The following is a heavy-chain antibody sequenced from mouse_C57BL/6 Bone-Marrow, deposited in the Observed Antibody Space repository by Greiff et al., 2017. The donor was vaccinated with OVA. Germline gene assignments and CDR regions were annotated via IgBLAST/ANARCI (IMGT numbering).Heavy chain of an antibody. D-gene: IGHD2-1*01. V-gene: IGHV1-7*01. CDR1: GYTFTSYW. CDR3: ASYYGNYGYYFDY. J-gene: IGHJ2*01. CDR2: INPSSGYT. Sequence: QVQLQQSGAELAKPGASVKLSCKASGYTFTSYWMHWVKQRPGQGLEWIGYINPSSGYTKYNQKFKDKATMTADKSSSTAYMQLSSLTYEDSAVYYCASYYGNYGYYFDYWGQGTTLTVSS.